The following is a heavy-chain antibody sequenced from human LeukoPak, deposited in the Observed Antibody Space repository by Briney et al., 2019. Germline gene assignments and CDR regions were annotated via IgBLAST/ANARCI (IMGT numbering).Heavy chain of an antibody. CDR3: ARDLFCSSTSCYAGGWFDP. CDR1: GFTFSSYW. Sequence: GGSLRLSCAASGFTFSSYWMHWVRQAPGKGLVWVSRINTDGSSTSYADSVKGRFTISRDNAKNALYLQMNSLRAEDTAVYYCARDLFCSSTSCYAGGWFDPWGQGTLVTVSS. D-gene: IGHD2-2*01. V-gene: IGHV3-74*01. J-gene: IGHJ5*02. CDR2: INTDGSST.